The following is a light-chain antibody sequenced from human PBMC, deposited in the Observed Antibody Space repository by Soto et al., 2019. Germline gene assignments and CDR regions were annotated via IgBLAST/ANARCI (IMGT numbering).Light chain of an antibody. Sequence: ESVLTQSPGTLSLSRGERASLSCRASQSVSGNYVAWYQQKPGQAPRLLIYGASTRAPDIPDRFSGSGSGTDFALTISRLEPEADEVYYYQQFGTSVFGPGTKVEIK. V-gene: IGKV3-20*01. CDR2: GAS. CDR3: QQFGTSV. J-gene: IGKJ3*01. CDR1: QSVSGNY.